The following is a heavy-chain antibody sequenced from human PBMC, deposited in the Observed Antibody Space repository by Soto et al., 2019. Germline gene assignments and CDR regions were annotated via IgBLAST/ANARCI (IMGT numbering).Heavy chain of an antibody. CDR1: GGSFSGYY. CDR3: ARGGYYDILTPHSSSYYYYYMDV. J-gene: IGHJ6*03. D-gene: IGHD3-9*01. Sequence: QVQLQQWGAGLLKPSETLSLTCAVYGGSFSGYYWSWIRQPPGKGLEWIGEINHSGSTNYNPSLKSRVTISVDTSKNQFSLKLSSVTAADTAVYYCARGGYYDILTPHSSSYYYYYMDVWGKGTTVTVSS. CDR2: INHSGST. V-gene: IGHV4-34*01.